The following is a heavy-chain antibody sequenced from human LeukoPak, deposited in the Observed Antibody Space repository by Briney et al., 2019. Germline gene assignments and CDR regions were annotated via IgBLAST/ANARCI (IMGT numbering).Heavy chain of an antibody. CDR2: IKQDGSEK. CDR1: GFTFSRYW. J-gene: IGHJ4*02. V-gene: IGHV3-7*03. D-gene: IGHD3-22*01. Sequence: GGSLRLSCAASGFTFSRYWMSWVRQAPRKGLEWVANIKQDGSEKYYVDSVKGRFTISRDNAKNSLYLQMNSLRAEDTAVYYCTRDKGDYDTSGSLFVFGGQGTLVTVSS. CDR3: TRDKGDYDTSGSLFVF.